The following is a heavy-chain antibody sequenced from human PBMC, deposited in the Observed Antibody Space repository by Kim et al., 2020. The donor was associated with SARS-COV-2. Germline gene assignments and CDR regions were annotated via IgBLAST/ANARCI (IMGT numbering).Heavy chain of an antibody. CDR1: GGSISSYY. Sequence: SETLSLTCTVSGGSISSYYWSWIRQPPGKGLEWIGYIYYSGSTNYNPSLKSRVTISVDTSKNQFSLKLSSVTAADTAVYYCARLDYYYDSSGYYYYAFDIWGQGTMVTVSS. V-gene: IGHV4-59*08. J-gene: IGHJ3*02. CDR3: ARLDYYYDSSGYYYYAFDI. CDR2: IYYSGST. D-gene: IGHD3-22*01.